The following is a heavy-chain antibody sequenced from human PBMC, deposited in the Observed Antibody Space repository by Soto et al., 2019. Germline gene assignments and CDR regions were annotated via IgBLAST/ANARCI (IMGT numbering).Heavy chain of an antibody. CDR1: GFTVSSNY. CDR2: IYSGGST. J-gene: IGHJ4*02. CDR3: ARVAY. Sequence: PGGSLRLSCAASGFTVSSNYMSWVRQAPGKGLEWVSVIYSGGSTYYADSVKGRFIISRDNAQNSLFLQMNTLRPEDTAMYYCARVAYWGPGTQVTVSS. V-gene: IGHV3-53*01.